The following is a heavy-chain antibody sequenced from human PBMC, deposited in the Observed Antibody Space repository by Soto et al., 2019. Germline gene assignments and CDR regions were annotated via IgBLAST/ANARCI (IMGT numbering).Heavy chain of an antibody. CDR2: ISVFGDTT. V-gene: IGHV3-23*01. CDR1: GFTFSSYA. CDR3: ATYFRGGGNYYFLY. Sequence: GGSLRLSCAASGFTFSSYAMTWVRQAPGEGLEWVSSISVFGDTTYYADSVKGRFTISRDNSKSTLFLQLSSLRAEDTALYFCATYFRGGGNYYFLYWGQGTLVTVSS. D-gene: IGHD3-10*02. J-gene: IGHJ4*02.